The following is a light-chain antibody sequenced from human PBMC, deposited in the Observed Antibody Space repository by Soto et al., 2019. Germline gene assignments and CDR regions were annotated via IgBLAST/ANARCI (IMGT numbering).Light chain of an antibody. Sequence: QSVLTQPASVSGSPGQSITISCTGTSSDVRGYNYVSWYQQHPGKAPKLMIYDVSNRPSGVSNRFSGSKSGNTASLTISGLQAEDEADHYCSSYTSSSTVFGTGTKLTVL. CDR2: DVS. J-gene: IGLJ1*01. CDR3: SSYTSSSTV. CDR1: SSDVRGYNY. V-gene: IGLV2-14*01.